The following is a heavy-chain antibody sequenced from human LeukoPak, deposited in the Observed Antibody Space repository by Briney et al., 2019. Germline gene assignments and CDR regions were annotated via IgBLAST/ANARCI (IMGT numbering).Heavy chain of an antibody. V-gene: IGHV3-21*01. J-gene: IGHJ5*02. D-gene: IGHD3-10*01. CDR1: GFTFSSYS. CDR3: VXMVRPPGWFDP. Sequence: GGSLRLSCAASGFTFSSYSMNWVRQAPGKGLEWVSSISSSSSYIYYADSVKGRFTISRDNAKNSLYLQMNRLRAEDTAVYYCVXMVRPPGWFDPWGQGTLVTVSS. CDR2: ISSSSSYI.